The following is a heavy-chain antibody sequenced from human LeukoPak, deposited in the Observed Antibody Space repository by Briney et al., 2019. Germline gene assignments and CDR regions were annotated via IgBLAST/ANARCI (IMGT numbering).Heavy chain of an antibody. V-gene: IGHV3-48*01. Sequence: GGSLRLSCAASGFTFSSYSMNWVRQAPGKGLEWVSYTSSSSSTIYYADSVKGRFTISRDNAKKSLYLQMNSLRAGDTAVYYCATHLGTSFDYWGQGTLVTVSS. CDR1: GFTFSSYS. CDR3: ATHLGTSFDY. CDR2: TSSSSSTI. J-gene: IGHJ4*02.